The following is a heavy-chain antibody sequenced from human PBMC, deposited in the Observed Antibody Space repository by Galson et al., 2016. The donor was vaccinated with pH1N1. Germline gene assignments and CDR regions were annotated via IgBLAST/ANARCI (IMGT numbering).Heavy chain of an antibody. Sequence: SVKVSCKASGDTFSNYAITWVRQAPGQGLQWMGGIIPKFGSTTESQGLEGRVTFSADASTEIVFMELRSLRSDDTAVYYCARRYYFDYWGQGTLVAVSS. CDR3: ARRYYFDY. V-gene: IGHV1-69*13. CDR2: IIPKFGST. CDR1: GDTFSNYA. J-gene: IGHJ4*02.